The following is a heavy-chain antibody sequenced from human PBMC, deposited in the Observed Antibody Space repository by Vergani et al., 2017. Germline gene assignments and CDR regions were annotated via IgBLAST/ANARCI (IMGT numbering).Heavy chain of an antibody. V-gene: IGHV1-69*01. Sequence: QVQLVQSGAEVKKPGSSVKVSCKASGGTFSSYAISWVRQAPGQGLEWMGGIIPIFGTANYAQKFQGRVTITADESTSTAYMGLSSLRSEDTAVYYCARAAYCGGDCYPAYYYYYYMDVWGKGTTVTVSS. J-gene: IGHJ6*03. CDR2: IIPIFGTA. CDR1: GGTFSSYA. D-gene: IGHD2-21*01. CDR3: ARAAYCGGDCYPAYYYYYYMDV.